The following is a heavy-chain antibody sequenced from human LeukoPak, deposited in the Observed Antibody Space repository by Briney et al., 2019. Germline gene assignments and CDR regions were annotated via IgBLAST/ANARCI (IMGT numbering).Heavy chain of an antibody. CDR2: IFSGGTT. CDR3: ARRRPIWLGGEDYGLDV. Sequence: SGGSLRLSCAASGFNVSSHYMSWVRQAPGKRLECVSVIFSGGTTYYADSVKGRFTISRDNSNNTVYLQIKSLKVEDTAVYYCARRRPIWLGGEDYGLDVWGKGTTVTVSS. D-gene: IGHD3-10*01. V-gene: IGHV3-53*01. J-gene: IGHJ6*04. CDR1: GFNVSSHY.